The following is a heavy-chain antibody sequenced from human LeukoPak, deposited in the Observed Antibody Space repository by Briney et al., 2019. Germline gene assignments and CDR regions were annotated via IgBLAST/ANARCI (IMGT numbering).Heavy chain of an antibody. CDR3: AKGGAYYDNSGYIFDY. CDR1: GFTFSSYA. J-gene: IGHJ4*02. CDR2: ISGSGGST. Sequence: VGSLRLSCAASGFTFSSYAMSWVRQAPGKGLEWVSAISGSGGSTYYADSVKGRFTISRDNSKNTLYLQMNSLRAEDTAVYYCAKGGAYYDNSGYIFDYWGQGTLVTVSS. D-gene: IGHD3-22*01. V-gene: IGHV3-23*01.